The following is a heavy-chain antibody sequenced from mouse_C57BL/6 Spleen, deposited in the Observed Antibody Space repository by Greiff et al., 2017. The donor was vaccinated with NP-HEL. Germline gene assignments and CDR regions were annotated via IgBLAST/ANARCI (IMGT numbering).Heavy chain of an antibody. J-gene: IGHJ1*03. CDR1: DYTFTSYW. D-gene: IGHD1-1*01. CDR3: ARSTTVVANWYFDV. Sequence: QVQLQQPGAELVKPGASVKVSCKASDYTFTSYWMHWVKQRPGQGLEWIGRIHPSDSDTNYNQKFKGKATLTADKSSSTAYMELRSLTSEDSAVYFCARSTTVVANWYFDVWGTGTTVTVSS. CDR2: IHPSDSDT. V-gene: IGHV1-74*01.